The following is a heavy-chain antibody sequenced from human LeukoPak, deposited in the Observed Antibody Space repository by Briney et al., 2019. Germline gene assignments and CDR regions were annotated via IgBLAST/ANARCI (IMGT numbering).Heavy chain of an antibody. V-gene: IGHV3-73*01. CDR2: IRSKANSYAT. CDR1: GFTFSGSA. J-gene: IGHJ6*03. CDR3: TSSYDFWSGYYTPAYMDV. D-gene: IGHD3-3*01. Sequence: GGSLKLSCAASGFTFSGSAMHWVRQASGKGLEWVGRIRSKANSYATAYAASVKGRFTISRDDSKNTAYLQMNSLKTEDTAVYYCTSSYDFWSGYYTPAYMDVWGKGTTVTVSS.